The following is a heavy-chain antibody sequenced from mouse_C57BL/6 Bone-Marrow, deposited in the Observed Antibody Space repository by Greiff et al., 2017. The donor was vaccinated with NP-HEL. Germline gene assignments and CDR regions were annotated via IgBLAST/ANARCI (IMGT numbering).Heavy chain of an antibody. V-gene: IGHV1-22*01. CDR1: GYTFTDYN. CDR2: INPNNGGT. D-gene: IGHD3-2*02. CDR3: ARGTAQATDYFDY. Sequence: EVKLQQSGPELVKPGASVKMSCKASGYTFTDYNMHWVKQSHGKSLEWIGYINPNNGGTSYNQKFKGKATLTVNKSSSTAYMELRSLTSEDSAVYYCARGTAQATDYFDYWGQGTTLTVSS. J-gene: IGHJ2*01.